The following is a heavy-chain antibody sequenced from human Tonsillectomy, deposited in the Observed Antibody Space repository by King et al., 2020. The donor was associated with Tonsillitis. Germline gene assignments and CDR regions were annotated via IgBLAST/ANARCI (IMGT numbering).Heavy chain of an antibody. CDR1: GGFISSYF. Sequence: VQLQESGPGLVKPSETLSLTCSVSGGFISSYFWSWIRQPPGRGLEWIGYIYYIGSPNYNPSLQSRVTISVDSSKNQFSLRLSSVTAADTAVYYCARDVGGNSDYWGQGTLVTVSS. D-gene: IGHD4-23*01. CDR3: ARDVGGNSDY. V-gene: IGHV4-59*01. J-gene: IGHJ4*02. CDR2: IYYIGSP.